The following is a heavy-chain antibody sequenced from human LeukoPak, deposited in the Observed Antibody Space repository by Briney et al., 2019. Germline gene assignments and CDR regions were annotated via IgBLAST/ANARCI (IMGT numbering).Heavy chain of an antibody. CDR1: GFTFSSYG. CDR3: AKPARGDYGDYVYDY. Sequence: GRSLRLSCAASGFTFSSYGMHWVRQAPGKGLEWVAVIWYDGSNKYYADSVKGRFTISRDNSKNTLYLQMNGLRAEDTAVYYCAKPARGDYGDYVYDYWGQGTLVTVSS. V-gene: IGHV3-33*06. D-gene: IGHD4-17*01. J-gene: IGHJ4*02. CDR2: IWYDGSNK.